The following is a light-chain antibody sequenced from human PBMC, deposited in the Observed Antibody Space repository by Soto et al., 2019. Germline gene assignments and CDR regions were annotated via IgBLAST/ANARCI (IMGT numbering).Light chain of an antibody. J-gene: IGKJ1*01. V-gene: IGKV1-39*01. CDR1: QSISSS. CDR3: HQSYSTSWT. Sequence: DIRMTQYPSSLSAPVGDIAAISCWASQSISSSLNWYQWKPGKAPKLLIYAASSLQSGVPSRFRGSGSGTEFTLTITSLQPEDFATYYCHQSYSTSWTFGQGTKVDIK. CDR2: AAS.